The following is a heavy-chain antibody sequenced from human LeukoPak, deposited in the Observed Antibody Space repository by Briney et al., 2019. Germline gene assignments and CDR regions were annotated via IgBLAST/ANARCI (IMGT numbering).Heavy chain of an antibody. CDR1: GHTFTSYD. Sequence: ASVKVSCKASGHTFTSYDINWVRQATGQGLEWMGWMNPNSGNTGNAQKFQGRSTITRKTPISTAYMELSSLRSEDTAVYYCARGSTMSRFDPWGQGTLVTVSS. CDR3: ARGSTMSRFDP. CDR2: MNPNSGNT. D-gene: IGHD3-10*02. V-gene: IGHV1-8*03. J-gene: IGHJ5*02.